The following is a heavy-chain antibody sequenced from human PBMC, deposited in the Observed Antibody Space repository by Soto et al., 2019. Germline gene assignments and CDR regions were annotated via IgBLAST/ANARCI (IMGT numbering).Heavy chain of an antibody. D-gene: IGHD3-22*01. J-gene: IGHJ4*02. CDR2: IRSKAYGGTT. CDR1: GFTFGDYA. V-gene: IGHV3-49*03. Sequence: GGSLRLSCTASGFTFGDYAMSWFRQAPGKGLEWVGFIRSKAYGGTTEYAASVKGRFTISRDDSKSIAYLQMNSLKTEDTAVYYCTRYRANSSGYWVYWGQGTLVTVSS. CDR3: TRYRANSSGYWVY.